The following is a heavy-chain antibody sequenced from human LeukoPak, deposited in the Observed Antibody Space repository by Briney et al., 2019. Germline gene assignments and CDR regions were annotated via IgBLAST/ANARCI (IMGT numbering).Heavy chain of an antibody. D-gene: IGHD3-10*01. CDR3: ARHGSTASLTMVRGPAPYYYYGMDV. Sequence: PSQTLSLTCAVSGGSISSGGYSWSWIRQPPGKGLEWIGYIYHSGSTYYNPSLKSRVTISVDTSKNQFSLKLSSVTAADTAVYYCARHGSTASLTMVRGPAPYYYYGMDVWGQGTTVTVSS. V-gene: IGHV4-30-2*01. J-gene: IGHJ6*02. CDR2: IYHSGST. CDR1: GGSISSGGYS.